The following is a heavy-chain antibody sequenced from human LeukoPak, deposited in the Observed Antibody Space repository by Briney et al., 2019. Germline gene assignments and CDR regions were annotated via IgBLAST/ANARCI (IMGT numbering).Heavy chain of an antibody. Sequence: SETLSLTCTVSGGSISSSSYYWGWIRQPPGKGLEWIGSIYYSGSTYYDPSLKSRVTISVDTSKNQFSLKLSSVTAADTAVYYCARLTIYASGEDSWGQGALVTVSS. D-gene: IGHD2/OR15-2a*01. CDR3: ARLTIYASGEDS. CDR1: GGSISSSSYY. CDR2: IYYSGST. J-gene: IGHJ4*02. V-gene: IGHV4-39*01.